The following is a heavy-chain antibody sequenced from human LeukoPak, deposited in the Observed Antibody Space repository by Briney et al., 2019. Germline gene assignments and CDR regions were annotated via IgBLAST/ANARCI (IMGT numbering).Heavy chain of an antibody. J-gene: IGHJ4*02. Sequence: SETLSLTCTVSGDSISTSYWSWIRQPPGKGLEWIGFISYSGGTNYNPSLQSRVTMSIDTSKNQFSLKLSSVTAAGAAVYYCVRDRELNYWGQGTLVTVSS. V-gene: IGHV4-59*01. D-gene: IGHD1-26*01. CDR2: ISYSGGT. CDR3: VRDRELNY. CDR1: GDSISTSY.